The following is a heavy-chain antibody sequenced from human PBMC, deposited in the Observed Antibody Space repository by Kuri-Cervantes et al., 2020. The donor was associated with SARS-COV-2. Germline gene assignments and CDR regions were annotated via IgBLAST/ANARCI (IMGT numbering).Heavy chain of an antibody. CDR1: GGSFSGYY. CDR3: AGGYYYDSSGPVLRYYFDY. V-gene: IGHV4-34*01. J-gene: IGHJ4*02. Sequence: ESLKISCAVSGGSFSGYYWSWIRQPPGKGLEWIGEINHSGSTNYNPSLKSRVTISVDTSKNQFSLKLSSVTAADTAVYYCAGGYYYDSSGPVLRYYFDYWGQGTLVTVSS. CDR2: INHSGST. D-gene: IGHD3-22*01.